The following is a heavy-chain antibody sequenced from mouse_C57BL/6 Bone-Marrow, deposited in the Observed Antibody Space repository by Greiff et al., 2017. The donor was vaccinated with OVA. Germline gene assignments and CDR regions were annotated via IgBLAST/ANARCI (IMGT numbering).Heavy chain of an antibody. D-gene: IGHD1-1*01. CDR3: TTVITTVVARDYYALDY. J-gene: IGHJ4*01. Sequence: VQLQQSGAELVRPGASVKLSCTASGFNIKDDYMHWVKQRPEQGLEWIGWIDPENGDTEYASKFQGKATITADTSSNTAYLQLSSLTSEDTAVYYCTTVITTVVARDYYALDYWGQGTSTTVSS. V-gene: IGHV14-4*01. CDR1: GFNIKDDY. CDR2: IDPENGDT.